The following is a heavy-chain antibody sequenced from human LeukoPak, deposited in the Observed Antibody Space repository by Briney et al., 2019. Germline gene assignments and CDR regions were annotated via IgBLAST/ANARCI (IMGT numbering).Heavy chain of an antibody. CDR1: GYTFTSYG. CDR2: ISAYNGNT. V-gene: IGHV1-18*01. J-gene: IGHJ6*03. Sequence: GASVKVSCKASGYTFTSYGISWVRQAPGQGLEWMGWISAYNGNTNYAQKLQGSVTMTTDTSTSTAYMELRSLRSDDTAVYYCARSITIFGVVTPDYYYYMDVWGKGTTVTVSS. CDR3: ARSITIFGVVTPDYYYYMDV. D-gene: IGHD3-3*01.